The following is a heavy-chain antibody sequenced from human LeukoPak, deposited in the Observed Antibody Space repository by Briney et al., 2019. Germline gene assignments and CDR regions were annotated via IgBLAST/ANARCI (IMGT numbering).Heavy chain of an antibody. CDR3: ARRPYYYGGGGEYFDY. D-gene: IGHD3-10*01. Sequence: PGGSLRLSCAASGFTFRSFSMNWVRQAPGKGLEWVSFISSGTTYIYYADSVKGRFTISKDDAKNSLYLQMNSLRAEDTAVYYCARRPYYYGGGGEYFDYWGQGTLVAVSS. V-gene: IGHV3-21*01. CDR1: GFTFRSFS. J-gene: IGHJ4*02. CDR2: ISSGTTYI.